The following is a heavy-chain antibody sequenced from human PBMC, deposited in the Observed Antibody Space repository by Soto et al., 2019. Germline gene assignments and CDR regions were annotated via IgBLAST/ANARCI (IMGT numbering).Heavy chain of an antibody. J-gene: IGHJ5*02. V-gene: IGHV4-59*01. Sequence: PSETLSLTCTVSCGSISSYYWSWIRQPPGKGLEWIGYIYYSGSTNYNPSLKSRVTISVDTSKNQFSLKLSSVTAADTAVYYCARWKVAAADNWFDPWGQGTLVTVSS. CDR3: ARWKVAAADNWFDP. D-gene: IGHD6-13*01. CDR1: CGSISSYY. CDR2: IYYSGST.